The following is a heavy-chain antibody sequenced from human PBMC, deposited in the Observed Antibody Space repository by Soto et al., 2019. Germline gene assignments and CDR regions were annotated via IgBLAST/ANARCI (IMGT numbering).Heavy chain of an antibody. D-gene: IGHD3-3*01. CDR1: GGSISSYY. J-gene: IGHJ4*02. CDR2: IYYSGST. CDR3: ARESAYDFVEAPDY. V-gene: IGHV4-59*01. Sequence: PSETLSLTCTVSGGSISSYYWSWIRQPPGKGLEWIGYIYYSGSTNYNPSLKSRVTISVDTSKNQFSLKLSSVTAADTAVYYCARESAYDFVEAPDYWGQGTLVTVSS.